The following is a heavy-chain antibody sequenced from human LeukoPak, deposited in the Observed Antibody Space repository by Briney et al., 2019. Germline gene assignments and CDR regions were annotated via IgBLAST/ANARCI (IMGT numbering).Heavy chain of an antibody. D-gene: IGHD2-21*02. V-gene: IGHV3-30*18. CDR2: ISYDGSNK. CDR1: GFSFSSYD. CDR3: AKVAKGNIVVVTALDY. J-gene: IGHJ4*02. Sequence: QPGRSLRLSCAASGFSFSSYDMHWVRQAPGKGLEWVAIISYDGSNKFYADSVKGRFTISRDNSKNTLYLQMSSLGPEDTAMYYCAKVAKGNIVVVTALDYWGQGTLVTVSS.